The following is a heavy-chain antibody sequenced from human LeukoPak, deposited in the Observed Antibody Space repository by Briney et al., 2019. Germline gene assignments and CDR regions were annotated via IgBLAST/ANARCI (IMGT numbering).Heavy chain of an antibody. J-gene: IGHJ4*02. CDR1: GASINSYY. V-gene: IGHV4-59*01. CDR3: ARTSSSWL. D-gene: IGHD6-13*01. Sequence: SETLSLTCTVSGASINSYYWSWIRQPPGKGLEWIGCIYDSGSTDYNPSLKSRVTISVDTSKNLFSLKLTSLTAADTAMYYCARTSSSWLWGQGTLVTVSS. CDR2: IYDSGST.